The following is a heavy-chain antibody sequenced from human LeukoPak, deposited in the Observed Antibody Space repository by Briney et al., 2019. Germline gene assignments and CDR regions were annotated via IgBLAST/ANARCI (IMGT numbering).Heavy chain of an antibody. CDR2: INSDGSST. CDR3: ASVKRGLLWFGELKNAFDI. J-gene: IGHJ3*02. D-gene: IGHD3-10*01. Sequence: GGSLRLSCAASGFTFSSYWMHWVRQAPGKGLVWVSRINSDGSSTSYADSVKGRFTISRDNAKNTLYLQMNSLRAEDTAVYYCASVKRGLLWFGELKNAFDIWAKGQWSPSLQ. CDR1: GFTFSSYW. V-gene: IGHV3-74*01.